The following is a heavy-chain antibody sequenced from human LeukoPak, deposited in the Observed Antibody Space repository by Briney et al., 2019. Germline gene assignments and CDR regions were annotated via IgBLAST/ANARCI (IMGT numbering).Heavy chain of an antibody. CDR2: FDPEDGET. CDR1: GYTLTELS. D-gene: IGHD1-14*01. Sequence: ASVKVSCKVSGYTLTELSMHWVRQAPGKGLEWMGGFDPEDGETIYAQKFQGRDTMTEDTSTDTAYMELSSLRSEDTAVYYCATVFAGSPREGGAFDIWGQGTMVTVSS. V-gene: IGHV1-24*01. CDR3: ATVFAGSPREGGAFDI. J-gene: IGHJ3*02.